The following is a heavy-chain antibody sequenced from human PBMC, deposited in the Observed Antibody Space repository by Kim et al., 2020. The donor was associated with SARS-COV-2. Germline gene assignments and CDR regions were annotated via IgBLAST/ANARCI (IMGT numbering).Heavy chain of an antibody. Sequence: SETLSLTCTVSGGSVSNGEYYWGWDRQTPEKGLEWIGTVYYGGNINYSRTFGSRFTMSVDRTENHFSLSLSSVTAADTAVYDGARLAKLRLVQDSFDIWGRDTVLPLSS. CDR3: ARLAKLRLVQDSFDI. D-gene: IGHD2-8*02. J-gene: IGHJ3*02. V-gene: IGHV4-39*02. CDR2: VYYGGNI. CDR1: GGSVSNGEYY.